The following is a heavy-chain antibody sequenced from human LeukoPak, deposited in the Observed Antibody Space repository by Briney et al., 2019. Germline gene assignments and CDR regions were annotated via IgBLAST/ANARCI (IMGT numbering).Heavy chain of an antibody. J-gene: IGHJ6*02. CDR3: ARVPPRFCSSTSCYTSYYYYGMDV. V-gene: IGHV1-69*13. Sequence: SVKVSCKASGGTFISYVISWVRQAPGQGLEWMGGIIPIFGTANYAQKFQGRVTITADESTSTAYMELSSLRSEDTAVYYCARVPPRFCSSTSCYTSYYYYGMDVWGQGTTVTVSS. CDR1: GGTFISYV. CDR2: IIPIFGTA. D-gene: IGHD2-2*02.